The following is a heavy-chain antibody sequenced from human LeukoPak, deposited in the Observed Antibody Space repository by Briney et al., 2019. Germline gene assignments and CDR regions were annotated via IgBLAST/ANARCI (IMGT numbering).Heavy chain of an antibody. Sequence: SETLSLTCTVSGGSISSSSYYWGWIRQPPGKGLEWIGSIYYSGSTYYNPSLKSRVTISVDTSKNQFSLKLSSVTAADTAVYYCARQAVGATKELDYWGQGTLVTVSS. V-gene: IGHV4-39*01. CDR1: GGSISSSSYY. D-gene: IGHD1-26*01. CDR2: IYYSGST. CDR3: ARQAVGATKELDY. J-gene: IGHJ4*02.